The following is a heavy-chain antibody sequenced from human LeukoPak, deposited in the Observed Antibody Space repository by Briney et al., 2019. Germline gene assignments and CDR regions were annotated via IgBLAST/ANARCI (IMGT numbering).Heavy chain of an antibody. Sequence: SETLSLTCTVSGGSISSYYWSWIRQPPGKGLEWIGYIYYSGSTNYNPSLKSRVTVSVDTSKNQFSLKLSSVTAADTAVYYCAKSAVRGSEGRFDPWGQGTLVTVSS. CDR1: GGSISSYY. V-gene: IGHV4-59*01. CDR3: AKSAVRGSEGRFDP. D-gene: IGHD3-10*01. J-gene: IGHJ5*02. CDR2: IYYSGST.